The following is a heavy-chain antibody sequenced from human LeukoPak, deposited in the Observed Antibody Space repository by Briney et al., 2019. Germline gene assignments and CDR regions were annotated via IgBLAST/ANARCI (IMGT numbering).Heavy chain of an antibody. V-gene: IGHV3-23*01. CDR3: AKGRYYYDSSDAFDI. CDR2: ISGSGGST. CDR1: GFTFSSYA. D-gene: IGHD3-22*01. J-gene: IGHJ3*02. Sequence: GGSLRLSCAASGFTFSSYAMSWVRQAPGKGLEWVSAISGSGGSTYYAGSVKGRFTISRDNSKNTLFLQMNSLRAEDTAVYYCAKGRYYYDSSDAFDIWGQGTMVTVSS.